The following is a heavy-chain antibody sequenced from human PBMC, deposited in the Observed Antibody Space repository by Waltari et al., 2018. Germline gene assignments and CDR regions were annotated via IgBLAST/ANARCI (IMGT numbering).Heavy chain of an antibody. Sequence: EVRLVESGGGLVQPGGSLRLSCAASGFSFSSESMQWVRPAPGQGLEWLSFIAGSGSPILYADSVKGRFTVSRDNAKDSLYLQMNSLTTDDTAVYYCAAAGGSHWFDYWGRGTLVTVSS. J-gene: IGHJ4*02. V-gene: IGHV3-48*04. D-gene: IGHD1-26*01. CDR1: GFSFSSES. CDR2: IAGSGSPI. CDR3: AAAGGSHWFDY.